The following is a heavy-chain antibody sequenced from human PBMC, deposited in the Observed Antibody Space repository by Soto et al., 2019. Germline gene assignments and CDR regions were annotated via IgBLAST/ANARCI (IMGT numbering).Heavy chain of an antibody. CDR3: VRTELTMLGPNYYYGMDV. J-gene: IGHJ6*02. CDR2: MDHTGSS. CDR1: GGTFSGYV. Sequence: SETLSLTCAVYGGTFSGYVWSWIRQPPGKELKRIGEMDHTGSSNYKPSLKSRVTMSVDTSRNHFSLKLSSMTAADTAVYFCVRTELTMLGPNYYYGMDVWGQGTTVTVSS. V-gene: IGHV4-34*08. D-gene: IGHD3-10*02.